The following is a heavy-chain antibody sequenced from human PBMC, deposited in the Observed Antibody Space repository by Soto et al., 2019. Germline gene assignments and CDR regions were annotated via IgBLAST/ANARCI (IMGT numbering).Heavy chain of an antibody. D-gene: IGHD3-22*01. CDR3: TRPQSSGWYDY. CDR2: INPADSDI. V-gene: IGHV5-51*01. Sequence: GESLKISCKGSGYSLITHWIAWVRQMPGGGLEWMGIINPADSDIRYSPSFQGQVTISVDKSINTAYLQWSSLKASDTATYYCTRPQSSGWYDYWGQGTLVTVSS. CDR1: GYSLITHW. J-gene: IGHJ4*02.